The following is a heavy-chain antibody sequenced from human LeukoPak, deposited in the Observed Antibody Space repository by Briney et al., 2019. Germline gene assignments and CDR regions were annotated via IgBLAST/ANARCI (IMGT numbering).Heavy chain of an antibody. D-gene: IGHD5-18*01. Sequence: GRSLRLSCTASGFTFGDYAMSWVRQAPGKGLEWVGFIRSKAYGGTTEYAASVKGRFTISRDDSKSIAYLQMNSLKTEDTAVYYCTGWGYSYGLSDYWGQGTLVTVSS. CDR1: GFTFGDYA. J-gene: IGHJ4*02. CDR3: TGWGYSYGLSDY. V-gene: IGHV3-49*04. CDR2: IRSKAYGGTT.